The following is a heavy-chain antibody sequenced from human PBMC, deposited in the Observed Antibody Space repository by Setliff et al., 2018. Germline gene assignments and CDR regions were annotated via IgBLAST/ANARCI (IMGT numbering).Heavy chain of an antibody. Sequence: RASVKVSCKASGYTFTSYYMHWVRQAPGQGLEWMGIINPSGGSTSYAQKFQGRVTMTRDTSTSTVYMELSSLRSEDTAVYYCVRGIISYASWAPNKHAYYYYMDVWGNGTTVTVSS. CDR1: GYTFTSYY. V-gene: IGHV1-46*01. CDR2: INPSGGST. J-gene: IGHJ6*03. CDR3: VRGIISYASWAPNKHAYYYYMDV. D-gene: IGHD2-2*01.